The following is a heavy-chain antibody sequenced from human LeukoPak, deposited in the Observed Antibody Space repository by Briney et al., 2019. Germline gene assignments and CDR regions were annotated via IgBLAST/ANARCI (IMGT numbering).Heavy chain of an antibody. J-gene: IGHJ4*02. Sequence: SETLSLTCAVYGGSFSGYYWSWIRQPPGKGLEWIGEINHSGSTNYNPSLKSRVTISVDTSKNQLSLKLSSVTAADTAVYYCARARGVAGRRYYFDYWGQGTLVTVSS. CDR1: GGSFSGYY. CDR3: ARARGVAGRRYYFDY. CDR2: INHSGST. D-gene: IGHD6-19*01. V-gene: IGHV4-34*01.